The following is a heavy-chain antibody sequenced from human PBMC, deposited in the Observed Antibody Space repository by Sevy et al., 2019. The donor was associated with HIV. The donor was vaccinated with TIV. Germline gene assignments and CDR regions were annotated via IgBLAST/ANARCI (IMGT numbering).Heavy chain of an antibody. CDR2: ISYDGGSK. J-gene: IGHJ4*02. D-gene: IGHD6-13*01. CDR3: ARGRAIAAAGTLDY. Sequence: GGSRLSCAASGFTFNTYAMHWVRQAPGKGLEWVAVISYDGGSKYYADSVKGRFTISRDNSKNTLYLQMISLRPEDSAIYYCARGRAIAAAGTLDYWGQGTLVTVSS. V-gene: IGHV3-30-3*01. CDR1: GFTFNTYA.